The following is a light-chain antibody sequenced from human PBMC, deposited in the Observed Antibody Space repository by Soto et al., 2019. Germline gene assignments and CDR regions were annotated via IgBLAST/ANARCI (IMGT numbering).Light chain of an antibody. CDR2: KAS. J-gene: IGKJ5*01. CDR3: QQYNSYPIT. V-gene: IGKV1-5*03. CDR1: QSISSW. Sequence: DVEMTQSPPTLSASVGDRVTITCRASQSISSWLAWYQQKPGKAPKLLIYKASSLESGVPSNFSGSGSGTEFTLTISSLQPDDFATYYCQQYNSYPITFGQGTRLE.